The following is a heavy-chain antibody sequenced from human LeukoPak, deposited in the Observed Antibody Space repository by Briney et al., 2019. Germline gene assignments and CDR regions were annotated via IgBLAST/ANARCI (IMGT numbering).Heavy chain of an antibody. V-gene: IGHV3-7*03. D-gene: IGHD2-15*01. CDR1: GFTFSSYW. J-gene: IGHJ3*01. CDR2: IKQDGSEK. CDR3: AKDRGGSSQLGDAFDV. Sequence: GGSLRLSCAASGFTFSSYWMSWVRQAPGKGLEWVANIKQDGSEKYYVDSVKGRFTISRDNAKNSLYLQMNSLRAGDTALYYCAKDRGGSSQLGDAFDVWGQGTMVSVSS.